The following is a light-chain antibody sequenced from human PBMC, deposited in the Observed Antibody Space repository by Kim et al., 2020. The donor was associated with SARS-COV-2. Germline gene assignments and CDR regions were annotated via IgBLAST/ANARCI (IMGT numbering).Light chain of an antibody. CDR1: KLGEKY. V-gene: IGLV3-1*01. CDR3: QTWESITVV. CDR2: QDT. J-gene: IGLJ2*01. Sequence: VFPGQTARITCSGDKLGEKYACWYKKKQGQSPVLVIYQDTKRPSGIHERFSGSNSGNTATLTISGTQAMDEADYYCQTWESITVVFGGGTQLTVL.